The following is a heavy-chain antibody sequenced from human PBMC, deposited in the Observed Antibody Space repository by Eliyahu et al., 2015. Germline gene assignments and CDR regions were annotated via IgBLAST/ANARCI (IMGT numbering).Heavy chain of an antibody. Sequence: QVQLVQSGAEVKKPGASVKVSCKASGYTFTSYAMHWVRQAPGQRLEWMGWINAGNGNTKYSQKFQGRVTITRDTSASTAYMELSSLRSEDTAVYYCARGKPYCTNGVCYPPYYWGQGTLVTVSS. V-gene: IGHV1-3*01. CDR3: ARGKPYCTNGVCYPPYY. J-gene: IGHJ4*02. D-gene: IGHD2-8*01. CDR1: GYTFTSYA. CDR2: INAGNGNT.